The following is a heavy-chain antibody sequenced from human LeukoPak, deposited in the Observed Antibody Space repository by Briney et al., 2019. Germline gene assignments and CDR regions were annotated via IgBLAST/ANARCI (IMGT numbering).Heavy chain of an antibody. CDR2: IYYTGST. CDR3: ARGPPGGQFDP. D-gene: IGHD3-10*01. Sequence: PSETLSLTCTVSGGSISSYYWSWIRQPPGKGLEWIGYIYYTGSTNYSPSLKSRVTISVDTSTNQFSLKLSSVTAADTAVYYCARGPPGGQFDPWGQGTLVTVSS. J-gene: IGHJ5*02. CDR1: GGSISSYY. V-gene: IGHV4-59*01.